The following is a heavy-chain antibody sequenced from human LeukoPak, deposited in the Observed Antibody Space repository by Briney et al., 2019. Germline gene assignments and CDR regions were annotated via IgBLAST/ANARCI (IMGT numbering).Heavy chain of an antibody. Sequence: SETLSLTCTVSGGSISSGDYYWGWIRQPPGKGLEWIGYIYYSGSTNFNPSLKSRVTMSVDMSKNQFSLKLRSVTAADTAVYYCARQERGYDGSGHRAFDIWGQGTMVTISS. CDR3: ARQERGYDGSGHRAFDI. V-gene: IGHV4-30-4*01. D-gene: IGHD3-22*01. CDR2: IYYSGST. J-gene: IGHJ3*02. CDR1: GGSISSGDYY.